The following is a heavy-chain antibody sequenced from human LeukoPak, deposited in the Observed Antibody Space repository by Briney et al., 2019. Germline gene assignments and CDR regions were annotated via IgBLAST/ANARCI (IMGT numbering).Heavy chain of an antibody. CDR2: INPSGGST. J-gene: IGHJ4*02. V-gene: IGHV1-46*01. CDR1: GYTFTSYY. CDR3: GLRGYSYGYVSDYFDY. D-gene: IGHD5-18*01. Sequence: ASVKVSCKASGYTFTSYYMHWVRQAPGQGLEWMGIINPSGGSTSYAQKFQGRVTMTRDTSTSTVYMELSSLRSEDTAVYYCGLRGYSYGYVSDYFDYWGQGTLATVSS.